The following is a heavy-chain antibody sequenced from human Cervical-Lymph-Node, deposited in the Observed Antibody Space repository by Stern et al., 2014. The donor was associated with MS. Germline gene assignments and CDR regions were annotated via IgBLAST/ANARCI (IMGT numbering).Heavy chain of an antibody. J-gene: IGHJ1*01. Sequence: QVQLVQSGAEVKKPGASVKGSCKASGDTFASYPIHWLRPAPGQGPVWMGIVNPTDGRTTYAQTFQGRFTMTRDTSTRTVYMELSSLKAEDTAMYFCANPLPYANWGQGTRVTVSS. D-gene: IGHD4-17*01. CDR2: VNPTDGRT. V-gene: IGHV1-46*03. CDR3: ANPLPYAN. CDR1: GDTFASYP.